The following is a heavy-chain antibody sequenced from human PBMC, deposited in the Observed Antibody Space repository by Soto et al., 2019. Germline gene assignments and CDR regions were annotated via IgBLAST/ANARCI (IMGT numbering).Heavy chain of an antibody. D-gene: IGHD3-10*01. CDR3: ARAYGSGSYYNFRWPLDAFDI. Sequence: GGSLRLSCAASGFTFSSYGMHWVRQAPGKGLEWVAVIWYDGSNKYYADSVKGRFTISRDNSKNTLYLQMNSLRAEDTAVYYCARAYGSGSYYNFRWPLDAFDIWGQGTMVTVSS. V-gene: IGHV3-33*01. CDR1: GFTFSSYG. J-gene: IGHJ3*02. CDR2: IWYDGSNK.